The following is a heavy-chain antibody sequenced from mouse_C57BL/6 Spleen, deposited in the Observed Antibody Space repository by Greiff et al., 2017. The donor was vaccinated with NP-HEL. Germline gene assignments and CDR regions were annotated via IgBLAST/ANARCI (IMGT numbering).Heavy chain of an antibody. CDR2: INPYNGGT. D-gene: IGHD2-12*01. Sequence: EVQLQQSGPVLVKPGASVKMSCKASGYTFTDYYMHWVKQTHGKGLEWIGFINPYNGGTSYTQKFKGKATLTVDKSSSTAYMELNSLTSEDSAVYDCARSRPYYTGFDYWGQGTTLTVSS. CDR1: GYTFTDYY. CDR3: ARSRPYYTGFDY. V-gene: IGHV1-19*01. J-gene: IGHJ2*01.